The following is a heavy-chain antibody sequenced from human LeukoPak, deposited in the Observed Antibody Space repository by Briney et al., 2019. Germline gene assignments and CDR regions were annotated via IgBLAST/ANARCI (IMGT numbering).Heavy chain of an antibody. J-gene: IGHJ6*02. CDR2: IXQXGXXX. CDR1: GFTXXXXX. CDR3: VRDMDV. V-gene: IGHV3-7*05. Sequence: GGSLRLSXVTSGFTXXXXXXXXVRQXPGXGLEWVXXIXQXGXXXXXXXXXXXXXXIXRDNPKNSLYLQMNSLRAEDTAVYFCVRDMDVWAQGTTVTVSS.